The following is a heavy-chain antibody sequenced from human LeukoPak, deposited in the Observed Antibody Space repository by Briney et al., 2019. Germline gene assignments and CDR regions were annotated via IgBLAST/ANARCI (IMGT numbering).Heavy chain of an antibody. CDR3: AREGGSGWYYFDY. J-gene: IGHJ4*02. Sequence: ASVKVSCKASGYTFTSYDINWVRQATGQGLEWMGWMNPNSGNTGYAQKLQGRVTMTTDTSTSTAYMELRSLRSDDTAVYYCAREGGSGWYYFDYWGQGTLVTVSS. V-gene: IGHV1-8*01. CDR2: MNPNSGNT. CDR1: GYTFTSYD. D-gene: IGHD6-19*01.